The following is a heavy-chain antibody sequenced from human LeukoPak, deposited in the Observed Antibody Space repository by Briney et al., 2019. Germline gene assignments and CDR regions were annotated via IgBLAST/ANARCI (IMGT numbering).Heavy chain of an antibody. CDR2: MNPNSGNT. CDR3: ARGEPYSSSWYGMSY. J-gene: IGHJ4*02. CDR1: GYTFTSYD. Sequence: ASVKVSCKASGYTFTSYDINWGRQATGQGREWMGWMNPNSGNTGYAQKFQGRVTMTRNTSISTAYMELSSLRSEDTAVYYCARGEPYSSSWYGMSYWGQGTLVTVSS. V-gene: IGHV1-8*01. D-gene: IGHD6-13*01.